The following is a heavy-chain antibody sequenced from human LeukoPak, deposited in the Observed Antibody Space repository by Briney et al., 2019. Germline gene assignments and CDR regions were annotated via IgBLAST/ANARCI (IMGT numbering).Heavy chain of an antibody. Sequence: SETLSLTCTVSGVSISSSSYYWGWIRQPPGKGLEWIGSIYYSGSTYYNPSLKSRVTISVDTSKNQFSLKLSSVTAADTAVYYCARLRLPAPDYWGQGTLVTVSS. CDR3: ARLRLPAPDY. CDR1: GVSISSSSYY. J-gene: IGHJ4*02. CDR2: IYYSGST. D-gene: IGHD2-15*01. V-gene: IGHV4-39*01.